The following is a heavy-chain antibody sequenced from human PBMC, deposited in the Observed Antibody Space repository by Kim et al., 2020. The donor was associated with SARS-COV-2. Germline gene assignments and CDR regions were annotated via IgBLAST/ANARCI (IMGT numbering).Heavy chain of an antibody. CDR3: ARDLNSWYKGNWFDP. D-gene: IGHD6-13*01. CDR1: GYTFTSYA. CDR2: INTNTGNP. Sequence: ASVKVSCKASGYTFTSYAMNWVRQAPGQGLEWMGWINTNTGNPTYAQGFTGLFVFSLDTSVSTAYLQISSLKAEDTAVYYCARDLNSWYKGNWFDPWGQGTLVTVSS. V-gene: IGHV7-4-1*02. J-gene: IGHJ5*02.